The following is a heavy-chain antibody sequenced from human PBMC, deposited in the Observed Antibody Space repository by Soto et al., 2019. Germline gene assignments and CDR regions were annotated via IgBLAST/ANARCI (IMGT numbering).Heavy chain of an antibody. J-gene: IGHJ4*02. CDR3: AGGAAADYFDY. CDR1: GDSISTYY. CDR2: IHTSGRT. Sequence: SETLSLTCTVSGDSISTYYWSWIRQPAGKGLEWIGRIHTSGRTLYNPSLESRVTMSVGTSTIHFSLNLRSVTAADTAVYYCAGGAAADYFDYWGQGTLVTVSS. D-gene: IGHD6-13*01. V-gene: IGHV4-4*07.